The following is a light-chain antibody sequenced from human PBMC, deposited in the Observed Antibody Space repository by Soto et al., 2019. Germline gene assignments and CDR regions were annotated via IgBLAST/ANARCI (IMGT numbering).Light chain of an antibody. CDR2: KAS. J-gene: IGKJ1*01. V-gene: IGKV1-5*03. CDR1: QSISVW. Sequence: DIQMTQSPSTLSASVGDRVTIICRASQSISVWLAWYQQKAGKAPNLLIYKASRLESGVPSRFSGSGSETEFTLTISGLQPGDSATYYCQQYNSYSPTFGQGTKV. CDR3: QQYNSYSPT.